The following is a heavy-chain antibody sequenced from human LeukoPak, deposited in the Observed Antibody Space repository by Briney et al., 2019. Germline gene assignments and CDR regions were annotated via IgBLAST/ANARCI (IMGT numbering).Heavy chain of an antibody. CDR3: ATDLMAGTGGDY. J-gene: IGHJ4*02. D-gene: IGHD6-19*01. V-gene: IGHV1-24*01. CDR1: GYTLTELS. CDR2: FDPEDGET. Sequence: ASVKVSCKVSGYTLTELSMHWVRQAPGKGLEWMGGFDPEDGETIYAQKFQGRVTMTEDTSTDTAYMELSSLRSEDTAVHYCATDLMAGTGGDYWGQGTLVTVSS.